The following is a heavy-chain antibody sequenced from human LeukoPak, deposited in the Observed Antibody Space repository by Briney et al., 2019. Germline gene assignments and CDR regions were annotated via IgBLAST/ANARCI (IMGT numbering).Heavy chain of an antibody. D-gene: IGHD4-17*01. CDR1: GGTFSSYA. CDR2: IIPILGIA. V-gene: IGHV1-69*04. Sequence: SVKVSCKASGGTFSSYAISWVRQAPGQGLEWMGRIIPILGIANYAQKFQGRVTITADKSTSTAHMELSSLRSEDTAVYYCARDWAYGDYHWGQGTLVTVSS. J-gene: IGHJ5*02. CDR3: ARDWAYGDYH.